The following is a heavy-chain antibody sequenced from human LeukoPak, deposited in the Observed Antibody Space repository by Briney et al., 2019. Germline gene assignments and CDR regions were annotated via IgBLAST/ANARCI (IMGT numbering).Heavy chain of an antibody. CDR1: GFTFDDHG. CDR2: INWNGGST. J-gene: IGHJ4*02. V-gene: IGHV3-20*04. D-gene: IGHD6-13*01. CDR3: ARDGQQLASDFDY. Sequence: GGSLRLSCAASGFTFDDHGMSWVRQAPGKGLEWVSGINWNGGSTGYADSVKGRFTSSRDNAKNSLYLQMNSLRAEDTALYYCARDGQQLASDFDYWGQGTLVTVSS.